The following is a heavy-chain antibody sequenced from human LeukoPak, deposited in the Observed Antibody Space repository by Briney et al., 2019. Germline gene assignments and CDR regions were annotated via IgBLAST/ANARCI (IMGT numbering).Heavy chain of an antibody. CDR3: ARGGTSGYSSTRHFWGGNYYFDY. CDR1: GFTVSSNY. Sequence: PGGSLRLSCAASGFTVSSNYMSWVRQAPGQGLEWVANINQDGREKYYLDSAKGRFTISRDNARNSLYLQVNSLRAEDTAVYYCARGGTSGYSSTRHFWGGNYYFDYWGQGSLVTVSS. D-gene: IGHD2-2*01. CDR2: INQDGREK. V-gene: IGHV3-7*01. J-gene: IGHJ4*02.